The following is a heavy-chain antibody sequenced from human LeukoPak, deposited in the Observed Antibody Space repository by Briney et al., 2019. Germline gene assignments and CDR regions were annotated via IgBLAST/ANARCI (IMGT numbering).Heavy chain of an antibody. Sequence: EASVKVSCTASGYTFTTYGLNWVRQAPGLGLEWMGWINTDTGTPTYAQGFTGRFVFSLDTSVSTAYLQISSLKAEDTAVYYCGRATYRRGNTPCIDYWGQGTLVTVSS. CDR3: GRATYRRGNTPCIDY. CDR1: GYTFTTYG. J-gene: IGHJ4*02. V-gene: IGHV7-4-1*02. D-gene: IGHD4-23*01. CDR2: INTDTGTP.